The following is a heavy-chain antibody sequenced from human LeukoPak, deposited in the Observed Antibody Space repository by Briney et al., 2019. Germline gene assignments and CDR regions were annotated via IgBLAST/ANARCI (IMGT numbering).Heavy chain of an antibody. J-gene: IGHJ2*01. D-gene: IGHD4-17*01. CDR2: IYIGGRT. Sequence: GGSLRLSCAASGFPVSSYYMSWVRQAPGKGLEWVSVIYIGGRTYYADSVTGRFTISRDNSKNTLYLQMNSLRAEDTAVYYCARCLGGDYVSDTYWYFDLWGRGTLVTVS. CDR3: ARCLGGDYVSDTYWYFDL. V-gene: IGHV3-53*01. CDR1: GFPVSSYY.